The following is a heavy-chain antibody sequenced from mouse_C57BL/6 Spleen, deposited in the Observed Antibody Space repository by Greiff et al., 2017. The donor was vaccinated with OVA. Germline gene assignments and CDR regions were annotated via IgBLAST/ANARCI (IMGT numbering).Heavy chain of an antibody. Sequence: VQRVESGPELVKPGASVKISCKASGYAFSSSWMNWVKQRPGKGLEWIGRIYPGDGDTNYNGKFKGKATLTADKSSSTAYMQLSSLTSEDSAVYFCARYYYSNSYWYFDVWGTGTTVTVSS. CDR3: ARYYYSNSYWYFDV. CDR2: IYPGDGDT. D-gene: IGHD2-5*01. J-gene: IGHJ1*03. V-gene: IGHV1-82*01. CDR1: GYAFSSSW.